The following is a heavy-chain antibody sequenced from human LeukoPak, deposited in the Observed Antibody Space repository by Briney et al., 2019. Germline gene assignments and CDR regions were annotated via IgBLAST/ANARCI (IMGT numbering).Heavy chain of an antibody. V-gene: IGHV3-23*01. CDR1: GFTFSSYA. Sequence: GSLRLSCAASGFTFSSYAMSWVRQAPGKGLEWASALSGSGGSTYYADSVKGRFTISRDNSKNTLYLQMNSLRAEDTAVYYCAKEWSDPSYSGSYYVGFFDYWGQGTLVTVSS. CDR3: AKEWSDPSYSGSYYVGFFDY. CDR2: LSGSGGST. D-gene: IGHD1-26*01. J-gene: IGHJ4*02.